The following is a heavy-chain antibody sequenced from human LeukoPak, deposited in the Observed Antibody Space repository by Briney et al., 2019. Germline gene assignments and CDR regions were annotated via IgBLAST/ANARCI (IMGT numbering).Heavy chain of an antibody. CDR1: GYTFTTYG. J-gene: IGHJ4*02. CDR3: AVGSYIVVVPAAMPNYFDY. D-gene: IGHD2-2*01. V-gene: IGHV1-18*01. Sequence: ASVKVSCKTSGYTFTTYGISWVRQAPGQGLEWMGWISPYNGNTNYAQKFQGRVTITADESTSTAYMELSSLRSEDTAVYYCAVGSYIVVVPAAMPNYFDYWGQGTLVTVSS. CDR2: ISPYNGNT.